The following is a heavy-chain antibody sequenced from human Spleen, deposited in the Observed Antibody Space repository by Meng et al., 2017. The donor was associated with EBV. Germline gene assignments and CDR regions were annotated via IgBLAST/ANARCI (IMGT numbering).Heavy chain of an antibody. J-gene: IGHJ4*02. CDR3: TRTSLKS. Sequence: DVQLVESGGGLVKPGWSLSLSCAASGFTFSNYSMNWVRQAPGKGLDWVSSISSSSDYIFYADSVRGRFTISRDNAKNSLYLQMNSLRAEDTAMYYCTRTSLKSWGQGTLVTVSS. D-gene: IGHD4/OR15-4a*01. CDR1: GFTFSNYS. CDR2: ISSSSDYI. V-gene: IGHV3-21*01.